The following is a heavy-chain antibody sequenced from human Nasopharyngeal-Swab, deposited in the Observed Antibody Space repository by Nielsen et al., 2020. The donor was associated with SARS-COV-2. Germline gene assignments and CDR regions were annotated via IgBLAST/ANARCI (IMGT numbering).Heavy chain of an antibody. CDR2: INPSGGST. D-gene: IGHD3-3*01. CDR1: GYTFTNYY. CDR3: ARDRITIFGVVIISGGMDV. J-gene: IGHJ6*03. V-gene: IGHV1-46*01. Sequence: ASVKVSCKASGYTFTNYYMHWVRQAPGQGLQWMGIINPSGGSTSYAQKFQGRVTMTRDTSTSTVYMELSSLRSEDTAVYYCARDRITIFGVVIISGGMDVWGKGTTVTLSS.